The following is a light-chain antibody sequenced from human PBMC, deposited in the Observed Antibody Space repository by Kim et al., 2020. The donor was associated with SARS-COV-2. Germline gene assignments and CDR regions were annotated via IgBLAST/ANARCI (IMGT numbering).Light chain of an antibody. CDR1: QSVSSY. J-gene: IGKJ4*01. CDR3: QQRNNWPPVT. V-gene: IGKV3-11*01. CDR2: DAS. Sequence: EIVLTQSPATLSLSPGERATLSCRASQSVSSYLVCYQQKPRQAPSLLIYDASNRTTGIPARFSGSGSGTDFTLTISSLEPEDFAVYYCQQRNNWPPVTFGGGTKVDIK.